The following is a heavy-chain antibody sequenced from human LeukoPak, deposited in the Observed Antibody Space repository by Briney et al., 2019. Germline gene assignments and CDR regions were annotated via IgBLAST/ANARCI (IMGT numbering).Heavy chain of an antibody. V-gene: IGHV3-53*01. CDR1: GFTVSSNF. Sequence: GGSLRLSCAASGFTVSSNFMSWVRQAPGKGLEWVSVIYGGGSTYYADSVKGRFTISRDNAKNSLYLQMNSLRAEDTAVYYCANHLACGSTSCPPFDYWGQGTLVTVSS. CDR3: ANHLACGSTSCPPFDY. D-gene: IGHD2-2*01. CDR2: IYGGGST. J-gene: IGHJ4*02.